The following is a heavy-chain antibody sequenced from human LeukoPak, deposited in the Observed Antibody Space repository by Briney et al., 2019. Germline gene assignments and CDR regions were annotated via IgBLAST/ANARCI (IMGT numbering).Heavy chain of an antibody. CDR3: AREDSIVVVPAALYYYYGMDV. CDR2: IWYDGSNK. D-gene: IGHD2-2*01. Sequence: GGSLRLSCAASGFTFSSYGMHWVRQAPGKGLEWVAVIWYDGSNKYYADSVKGRFTISRDNFKNTLYLQMNSLRAEDTAVYYCAREDSIVVVPAALYYYYGMDVWGQGTTVTVSS. V-gene: IGHV3-33*01. CDR1: GFTFSSYG. J-gene: IGHJ6*02.